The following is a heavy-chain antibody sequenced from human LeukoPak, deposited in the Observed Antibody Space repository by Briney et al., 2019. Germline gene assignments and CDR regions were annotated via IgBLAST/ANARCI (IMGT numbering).Heavy chain of an antibody. D-gene: IGHD6-6*01. CDR1: GYTFTSYG. CDR3: ASSPAYSSSLYFDY. CDR2: IIPIFGTA. V-gene: IGHV1-69*05. J-gene: IGHJ4*02. Sequence: ASVKVSCKASGYTFTSYGISWVRQAPGQGLEWMGGIIPIFGTANYAQKFQGRVTITTDESTSTAYMELSSLRSEGTAVYYCASSPAYSSSLYFDYWGQGTLVTVSS.